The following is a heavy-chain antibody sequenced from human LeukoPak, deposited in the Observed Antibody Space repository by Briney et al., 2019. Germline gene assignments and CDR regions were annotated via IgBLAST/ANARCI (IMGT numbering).Heavy chain of an antibody. J-gene: IGHJ4*02. CDR1: GPSVSDGSYY. Sequence: SETLSLTCSVSGPSVSDGSYYWRWIRQPPGKGLEWIGYLYYSGNTNYSPSLSGRFSTSIDTSKNHFSLNLTSVTAADTAVYYCARGLSTGREDYFDYWGQGTLVSVSS. D-gene: IGHD1-1*01. CDR3: ARGLSTGREDYFDY. CDR2: LYYSGNT. V-gene: IGHV4-61*03.